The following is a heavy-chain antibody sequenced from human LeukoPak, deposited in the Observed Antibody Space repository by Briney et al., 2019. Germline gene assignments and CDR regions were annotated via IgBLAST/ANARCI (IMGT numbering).Heavy chain of an antibody. D-gene: IGHD6-6*01. V-gene: IGHV3-30*04. CDR3: ARGSHRIEYRRSAAFDP. J-gene: IGHJ5*02. Sequence: SLRLSCAASGFTFSSYAIHWVRQAPGKGLEWVAVISYDGSNKNYADSVKGRFSISRDNSKNTLYSQMNSLRAEDTAVYYCARGSHRIEYRRSAAFDPWGQGTLVTVSS. CDR1: GFTFSSYA. CDR2: ISYDGSNK.